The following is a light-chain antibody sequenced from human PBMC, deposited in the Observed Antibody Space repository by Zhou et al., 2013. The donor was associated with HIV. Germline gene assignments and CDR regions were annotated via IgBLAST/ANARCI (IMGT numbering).Light chain of an antibody. CDR2: SAS. Sequence: DVQLTQSPSSLSASVGDRVTFTCQASQDISVHLNWYQQKPGQPPKILIYSASSLPTGVPSRFSGSASGTDFTFTISSLQPDDFATYYCQQYNSYWTFGPGTKVEIK. V-gene: IGKV1-33*01. CDR3: QQYNSYWT. J-gene: IGKJ1*01. CDR1: QDISVH.